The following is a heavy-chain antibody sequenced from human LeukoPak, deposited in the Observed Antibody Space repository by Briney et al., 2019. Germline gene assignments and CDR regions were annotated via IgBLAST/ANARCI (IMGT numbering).Heavy chain of an antibody. J-gene: IGHJ1*01. Sequence: PGGSLRLSCAASGFTISSSYMSWVRQAPGKGLEWVSLIYSGGSTYYAASVKGRFTISRDNSKNTLYLQMNSLRPEDTAVYYCAKGYNYAYEHWGQGTLVTVSS. CDR1: GFTISSSY. CDR2: IYSGGST. CDR3: AKGYNYAYEH. D-gene: IGHD5-18*01. V-gene: IGHV3-53*01.